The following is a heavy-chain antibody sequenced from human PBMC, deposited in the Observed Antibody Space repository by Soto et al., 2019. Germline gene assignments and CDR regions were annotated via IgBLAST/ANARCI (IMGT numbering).Heavy chain of an antibody. CDR2: VYYSGTT. CDR1: GGSISNHY. V-gene: IGHV4-59*11. Sequence: QVQLQESGPGLVKPSEILSLTCSVSGGSISNHYWGWIRQSPGTGLEWIGYVYYSGTTNYNPSIKSRVTISVDTSKNQFSLKLSSVTAADTAMYYCVRENYFDYWGQGTLVTVSS. D-gene: IGHD3-10*01. CDR3: VRENYFDY. J-gene: IGHJ4*02.